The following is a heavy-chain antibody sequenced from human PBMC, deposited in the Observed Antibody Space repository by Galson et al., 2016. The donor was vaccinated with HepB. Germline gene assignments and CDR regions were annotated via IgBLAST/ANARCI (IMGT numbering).Heavy chain of an antibody. D-gene: IGHD6-19*01. CDR3: VRGVAGCDY. V-gene: IGHV3-48*01. CDR1: GFTFSGYN. J-gene: IGHJ4*02. Sequence: SLRLSCAASGFTFSGYNMDWVRQAPGKGLEWVSYISSGSSAIYYADSVKGRFTISRDNSKNTVYLQMNSLRAEDTAVYYCVRGVAGCDYWGQGTLVTVSS. CDR2: ISSGSSAI.